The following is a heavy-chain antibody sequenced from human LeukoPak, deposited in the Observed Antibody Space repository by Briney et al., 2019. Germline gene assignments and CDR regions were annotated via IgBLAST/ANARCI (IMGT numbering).Heavy chain of an antibody. J-gene: IGHJ3*02. CDR3: ARHGAIYDSSGYSDAFDI. D-gene: IGHD3-22*01. CDR2: IYHSGST. Sequence: SETLSLTCTVSGGSISSGGYYWSWIRQPPGKGLEWIGYIYHSGSTYYNPSLKSRVTISVDRSKNQFSLKLSSVTAADTAVYYCARHGAIYDSSGYSDAFDIWGQGTMVTVSS. V-gene: IGHV4-30-2*01. CDR1: GGSISSGGYY.